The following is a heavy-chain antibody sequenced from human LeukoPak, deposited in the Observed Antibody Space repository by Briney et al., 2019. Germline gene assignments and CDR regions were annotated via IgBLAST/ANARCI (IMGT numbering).Heavy chain of an antibody. CDR2: IHSGGTT. V-gene: IGHV3-66*01. Sequence: PGGSLRLSCAASGFTVSSNFMSWVHQAPGKGLEWVSVIHSGGTTHYADSVKGRFTISRDNSKNTLYLHMNILRAEDTAVYYCARGRRDFDYWGQGTLVTVSS. CDR3: ARGRRDFDY. CDR1: GFTVSSNF. J-gene: IGHJ4*02.